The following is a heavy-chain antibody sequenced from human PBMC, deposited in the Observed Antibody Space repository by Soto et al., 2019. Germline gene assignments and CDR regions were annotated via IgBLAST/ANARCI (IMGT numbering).Heavy chain of an antibody. Sequence: SVKVSCKASGGSFSSYAISWVRQAPGQGLEWMGGIIPIFGTANYAQKFQGRVTITADKSTSTAYMELSSLRSEDTAVYYCARGPDYYDSSGYPSFDYWGQGTLVTVSS. CDR3: ARGPDYYDSSGYPSFDY. CDR2: IIPIFGTA. J-gene: IGHJ4*02. V-gene: IGHV1-69*06. CDR1: GGSFSSYA. D-gene: IGHD3-22*01.